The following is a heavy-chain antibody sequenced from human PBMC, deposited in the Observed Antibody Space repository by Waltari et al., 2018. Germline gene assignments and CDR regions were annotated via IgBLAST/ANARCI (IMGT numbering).Heavy chain of an antibody. J-gene: IGHJ4*02. CDR1: GGSISSSNW. CDR3: ARIPYYYDSSGSIYFDY. D-gene: IGHD3-22*01. Sequence: QVQLQESGPGLVKPSGTLSLTCAVSGGSISSSNWWSWVRQPPGKGLEWIGEIYHSGSTNYNPALKSRVTISVDKSKNQFALKLSSVTAADTAVYYCARIPYYYDSSGSIYFDYWGQGTLVTVSS. CDR2: IYHSGST. V-gene: IGHV4-4*02.